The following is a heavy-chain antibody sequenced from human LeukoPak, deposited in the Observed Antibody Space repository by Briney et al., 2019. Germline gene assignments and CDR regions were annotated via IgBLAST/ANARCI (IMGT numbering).Heavy chain of an antibody. V-gene: IGHV1-69*13. Sequence: SVKVSCKASGGTFSSYAISWVRQAPGQGLEWMGGIAPMFGTANYAQKFQGRVTITADESTSTAYMELSSLRSEDTAVYYCAREWGHDTSGYFFGYWGQGTLVTVSS. CDR2: IAPMFGTA. CDR1: GGTFSSYA. CDR3: AREWGHDTSGYFFGY. J-gene: IGHJ4*02. D-gene: IGHD3-22*01.